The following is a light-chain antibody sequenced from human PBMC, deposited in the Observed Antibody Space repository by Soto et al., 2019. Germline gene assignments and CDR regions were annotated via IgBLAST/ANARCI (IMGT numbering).Light chain of an antibody. J-gene: IGKJ1*01. CDR3: QHYNSYSEA. Sequence: DIQMTQSPSSLSASVGDRVTISCRASQTLTSYLHWYQQKPGRAPKLLIYAASSLQSGVPSRFSGSGSGTEFTLTISSLQPDDFATYYCQHYNSYSEAFGQGTKVDIK. CDR2: AAS. CDR1: QTLTSY. V-gene: IGKV1-5*01.